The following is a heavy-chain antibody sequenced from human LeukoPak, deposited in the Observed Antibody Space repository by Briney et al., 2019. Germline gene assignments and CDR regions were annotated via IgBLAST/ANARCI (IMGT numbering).Heavy chain of an antibody. CDR1: GGSISSSSYY. CDR3: AREASEHYYDFWSGNYMDV. D-gene: IGHD3-3*01. V-gene: IGHV4-39*07. Sequence: PSETLSLTCTVSGGSISSSSYYWGWIRQPPGKGLEWIGSIYYSGSTYYNPSLKSRVTISVDTSKNQFSLKLSSVTAADTAVYYCAREASEHYYDFWSGNYMDVWGKGTTVTVSS. J-gene: IGHJ6*03. CDR2: IYYSGST.